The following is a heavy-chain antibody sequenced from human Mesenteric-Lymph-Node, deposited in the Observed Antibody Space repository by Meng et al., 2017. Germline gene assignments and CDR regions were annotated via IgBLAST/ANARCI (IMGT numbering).Heavy chain of an antibody. Sequence: QGQLQQSGPGLVKPPQTLSLTCAISGDSVSTNSAAWNWIRQSPSGGLEWLGRTYYKSKWYNDYAESVKSRITINPDTSKNQFSLQLNSVTPEDTAVYYCARDPAAFDFWGQGILVTVSS. V-gene: IGHV6-1*01. CDR1: GDSVSTNSAA. CDR3: ARDPAAFDF. D-gene: IGHD6-25*01. CDR2: TYYKSKWYN. J-gene: IGHJ4*02.